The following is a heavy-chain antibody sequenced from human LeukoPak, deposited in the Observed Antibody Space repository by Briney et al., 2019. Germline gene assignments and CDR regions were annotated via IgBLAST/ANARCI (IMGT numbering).Heavy chain of an antibody. CDR2: IWYDGSNK. CDR3: AKAEGTGVVPATMDV. Sequence: GGSLRLSCAVSGFIFSSYGMHWVRQAPGKGLEWVAVIWYDGSNKYYADSVKGRFTISRDNSKNTLYLQMNSLRAEDTAVYYCAKAEGTGVVPATMDVWGKGTTVTVSS. V-gene: IGHV3-33*06. CDR1: GFIFSSYG. J-gene: IGHJ6*04. D-gene: IGHD2-2*01.